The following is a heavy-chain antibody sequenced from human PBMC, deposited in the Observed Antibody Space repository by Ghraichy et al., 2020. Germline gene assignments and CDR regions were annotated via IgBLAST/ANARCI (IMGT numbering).Heavy chain of an antibody. CDR2: ITNSGANT. D-gene: IGHD6-19*01. V-gene: IGHV3-23*01. CDR3: AKGRGYSSGLFDY. J-gene: IGHJ4*02. Sequence: LSLTCAASGFTFSSHAMTWVRQVPGKGLEWVSTITNSGANTYYADSVKGRFTISRDNSKNTLFLQMNSLRAEDTAIYYCAKGRGYSSGLFDYWGQGTLVTVSS. CDR1: GFTFSSHA.